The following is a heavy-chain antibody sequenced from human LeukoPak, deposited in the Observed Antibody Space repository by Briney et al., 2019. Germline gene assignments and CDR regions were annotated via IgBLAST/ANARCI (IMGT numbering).Heavy chain of an antibody. CDR2: ISGSGGST. CDR3: AKRRGNDSSGRFDY. Sequence: GGSLRLSCAASGFTFSSYSMSWVRQAPGKGLEWVSAISGSGGSTYYADSVKGRFTISRDNSKNTLYLQMNSLRAEDTAVYYCAKRRGNDSSGRFDYWGQGTLVTVSS. V-gene: IGHV3-23*01. J-gene: IGHJ4*02. CDR1: GFTFSSYS. D-gene: IGHD3-22*01.